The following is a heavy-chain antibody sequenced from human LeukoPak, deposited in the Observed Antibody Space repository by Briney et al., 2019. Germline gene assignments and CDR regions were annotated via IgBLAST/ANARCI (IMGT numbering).Heavy chain of an antibody. D-gene: IGHD3-16*01. CDR3: ARGGGRSTEGEVWYYNYYMDV. CDR2: INPSGGST. J-gene: IGHJ6*03. Sequence: ASVKVSCKASGYTFTTYYLHWVRQAPGQGLEWMGIINPSGGSTSYAQKFQGRVTVTRDMSTTTVYMELSSLRSEDTAVYYCARGGGRSTEGEVWYYNYYMDVWGKGTTVTVSS. CDR1: GYTFTTYY. V-gene: IGHV1-46*01.